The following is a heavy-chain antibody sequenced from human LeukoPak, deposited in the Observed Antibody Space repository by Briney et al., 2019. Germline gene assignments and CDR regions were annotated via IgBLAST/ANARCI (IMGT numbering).Heavy chain of an antibody. CDR2: INPNSGGT. D-gene: IGHD3-9*01. CDR1: GYTFTGYY. Sequence: ASVKVSCKASGYTFTGYYMHWVRQAPGQGLEWMGWINPNSGGTNYAQKFQGRVTMTRDTSISTAYMELSRLGSDDTAVYYCARTPLRYFDWSCLDYWGQGTLVTVSS. V-gene: IGHV1-2*02. CDR3: ARTPLRYFDWSCLDY. J-gene: IGHJ4*02.